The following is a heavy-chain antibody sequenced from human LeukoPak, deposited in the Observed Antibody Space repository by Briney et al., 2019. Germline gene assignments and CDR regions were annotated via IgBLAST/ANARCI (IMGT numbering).Heavy chain of an antibody. Sequence: PGGSLRLSCAASGFTFSSYWMHWVRQGPGKGLVWVSRINSDGSSTSYADSVKGRFTISRDNAKNTLYLQVNSLRAADTAIYYCAKVQEMDTILPPFHYWGQGTLVTVSS. CDR1: GFTFSSYW. D-gene: IGHD5-24*01. J-gene: IGHJ4*02. CDR2: INSDGSST. V-gene: IGHV3-74*01. CDR3: AKVQEMDTILPPFHY.